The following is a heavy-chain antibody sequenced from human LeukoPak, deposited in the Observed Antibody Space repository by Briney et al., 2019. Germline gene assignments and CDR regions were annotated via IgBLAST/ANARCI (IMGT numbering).Heavy chain of an antibody. J-gene: IGHJ4*02. Sequence: GGSLRLSCAASGFTFSNYAMNWVRRAPGKGLEWVSTIATIDGSTFYADSVKGRFTISRDNAKNTLYLQMNSLRAEDTAVYFCARGVPSGVDYFDYWGQGTLVTVSS. CDR1: GFTFSNYA. V-gene: IGHV3-23*01. D-gene: IGHD6-19*01. CDR3: ARGVPSGVDYFDY. CDR2: IATIDGST.